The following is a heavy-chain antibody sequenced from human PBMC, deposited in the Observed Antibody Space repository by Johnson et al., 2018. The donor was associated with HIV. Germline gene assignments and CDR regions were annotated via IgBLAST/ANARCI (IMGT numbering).Heavy chain of an antibody. Sequence: VQLVESGGGVVQPGRSLRLSCAASGFTFSSYDMHWVRQAPGKGLEWVAVISYDGSNKYYADSVKGRFTISRDNSKNTLYLQMNSLRAEDTSVFYCARDGEWELSHSAFDIWGQGTMVTVSS. D-gene: IGHD1-26*01. J-gene: IGHJ3*02. V-gene: IGHV3-30*04. CDR2: ISYDGSNK. CDR3: ARDGEWELSHSAFDI. CDR1: GFTFSSYD.